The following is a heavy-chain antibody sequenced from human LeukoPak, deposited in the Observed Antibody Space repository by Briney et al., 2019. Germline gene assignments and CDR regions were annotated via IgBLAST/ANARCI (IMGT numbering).Heavy chain of an antibody. CDR3: ATAFWSGYTDPDY. CDR1: GYTLTELS. CDR2: FDPEDGGT. V-gene: IGHV1-24*01. Sequence: PVASVKVSCKVSGYTLTELSMHWARQAPGKGLEWMGGFDPEDGGTIYAQKFQGRVTMTEDTSTDTAYMELSSLRSEDTAVYYCATAFWSGYTDPDYWGQGTLVTVSS. J-gene: IGHJ4*02. D-gene: IGHD3-3*01.